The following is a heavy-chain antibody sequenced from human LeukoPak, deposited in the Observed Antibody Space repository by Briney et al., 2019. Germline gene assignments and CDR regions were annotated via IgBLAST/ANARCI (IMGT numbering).Heavy chain of an antibody. CDR2: IWYDGSNK. J-gene: IGHJ4*02. V-gene: IGHV3-30*02. D-gene: IGHD3-3*01. CDR3: AKGGVLRFLGPFPFDY. Sequence: PGGSLRLSCAASGFTFSSYGMHWVRQAPGKGLEWVAVIWYDGSNKYYADSVKGRFTISRDNSKNTLYLQMNSLRAEDTAVYYCAKGGVLRFLGPFPFDYWGQGTLVTVSS. CDR1: GFTFSSYG.